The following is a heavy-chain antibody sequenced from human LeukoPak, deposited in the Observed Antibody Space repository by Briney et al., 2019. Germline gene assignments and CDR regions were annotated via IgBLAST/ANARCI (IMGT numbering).Heavy chain of an antibody. J-gene: IGHJ4*02. CDR1: GFTSSDHA. D-gene: IGHD3-3*01. Sequence: PGGSLRLSCAASGFTSSDHAMSWVRQAPGKGLEWVANIKQDGSEKYYVDSVKGRFTISRDNAKNSLYLQMNSLRAEDTAVYYCARDRAYYDFWSGYYTIDYWGQGTLVTVSS. CDR2: IKQDGSEK. V-gene: IGHV3-7*03. CDR3: ARDRAYYDFWSGYYTIDY.